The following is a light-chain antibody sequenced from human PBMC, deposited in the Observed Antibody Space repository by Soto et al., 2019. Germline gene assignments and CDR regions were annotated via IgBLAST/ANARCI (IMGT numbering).Light chain of an antibody. CDR3: QQYGSSPPT. Sequence: EIVMTQSPATLSVSPGERVTLSCRASQGVGSTLAWYRQQPGQAPRLLIYDAYIRATGTPDRFSGSGSGTDFTLTINRLEPEDFALYYCQQYGSSPPTFGQGTKVDIK. J-gene: IGKJ1*01. CDR2: DAY. CDR1: QGVGST. V-gene: IGKV3-20*01.